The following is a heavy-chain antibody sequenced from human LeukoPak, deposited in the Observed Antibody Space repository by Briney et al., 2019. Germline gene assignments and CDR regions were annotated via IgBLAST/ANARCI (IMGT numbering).Heavy chain of an antibody. CDR1: GGSISSYY. J-gene: IGHJ6*03. CDR2: IYYSGST. D-gene: IGHD4-11*01. CDR3: AREGVTTGLYYYYYMDV. V-gene: IGHV4-59*01. Sequence: SETLSLTCTVSGGSISSYYWSWIRQPPGKGLEWIGYIYYSGSTNYNPSLKSRVTISVDTSKNQFSLKLSSVTAADTAVYYCAREGVTTGLYYYYYMDVWGKGTTVTVSS.